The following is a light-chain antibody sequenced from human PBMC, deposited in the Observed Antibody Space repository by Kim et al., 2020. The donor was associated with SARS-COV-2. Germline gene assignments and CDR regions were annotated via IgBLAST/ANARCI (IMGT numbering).Light chain of an antibody. CDR2: DNN. CDR1: TSNIGSNY. V-gene: IGLV1-51*01. Sequence: QSALTQPPSVSAAPGQKVTISCSGNTSNIGSNYVCWYQLLPGTAPKLLIYDNNKRPSGIPDRFSGSKSGTSATLGITGLQTGDEADYYCATWDNSLSVVIFGGGTQLTVL. CDR3: ATWDNSLSVVI. J-gene: IGLJ2*01.